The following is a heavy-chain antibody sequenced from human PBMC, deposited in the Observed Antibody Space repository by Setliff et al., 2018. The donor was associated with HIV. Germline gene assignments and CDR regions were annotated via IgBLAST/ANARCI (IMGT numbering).Heavy chain of an antibody. J-gene: IGHJ4*02. CDR2: TYYRSKWYN. CDR1: GDSVSSSSTT. V-gene: IGHV6-1*01. CDR3: VRNKWGFTFDS. D-gene: IGHD7-27*01. Sequence: SETLSLTCVISGDSVSSSSTTWNWIRQPPSRGLEWLGRTYYRSKWYNDYAISVRSRVTINPETSKNQFSLQLNSVTPEDTAVYYCVRNKWGFTFDSWGQGTLVTVSS.